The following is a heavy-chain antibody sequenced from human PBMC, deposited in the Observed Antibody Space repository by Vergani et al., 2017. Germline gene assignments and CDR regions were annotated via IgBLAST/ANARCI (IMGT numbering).Heavy chain of an antibody. CDR2: INSDGSST. J-gene: IGHJ1*01. D-gene: IGHD2-15*01. Sequence: EVQLVESGGGLVQPGGSLRLSCAASGFTFSSYWMHWVRQAPGKGLVWVSRINSDGSSTSYADSVKGRFTISRDNAKNTLYLQMNSLRAEDTAVYYCAKSFRGLRVVLYFQHWGQGTLVTVSS. CDR3: AKSFRGLRVVLYFQH. V-gene: IGHV3-74*01. CDR1: GFTFSSYW.